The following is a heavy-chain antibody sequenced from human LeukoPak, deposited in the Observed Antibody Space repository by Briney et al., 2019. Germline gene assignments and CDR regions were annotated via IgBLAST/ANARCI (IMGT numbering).Heavy chain of an antibody. CDR2: ISSSSSYV. Sequence: PGGSLRLSCAASGFTFSSYSMNWVRQAPGKGLEWVSSISSSSSYVYYAESVKGRFTISRDNAKNSLFLQMNSLRAEDTAVYFCARETYGVNAFDIWGQGTMVTVSS. V-gene: IGHV3-21*01. CDR3: ARETYGVNAFDI. D-gene: IGHD3-10*01. CDR1: GFTFSSYS. J-gene: IGHJ3*02.